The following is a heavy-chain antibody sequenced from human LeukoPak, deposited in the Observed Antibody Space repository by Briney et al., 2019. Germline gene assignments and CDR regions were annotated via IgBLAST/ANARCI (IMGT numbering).Heavy chain of an antibody. CDR1: GGSFSGYY. J-gene: IGHJ4*02. Sequence: SETLSLTCAVYGGSFSGYYWSWIRQPPGKGLEWIGEINHRGSTNYNPSLKSRVTVSLDTSKNQFSLNLSSVTAADTAVYYCARAPGAALDWGQGTLGTVSS. CDR2: INHRGST. V-gene: IGHV4-34*01. CDR3: ARAPGAALD. D-gene: IGHD2-15*01.